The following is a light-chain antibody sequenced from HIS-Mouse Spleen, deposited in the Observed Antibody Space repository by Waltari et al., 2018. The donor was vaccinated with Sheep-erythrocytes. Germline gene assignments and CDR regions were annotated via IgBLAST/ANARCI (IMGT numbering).Light chain of an antibody. CDR1: SSAVGSYNL. Sequence: QSALTQPASVSGSPGQSTPISCTGTSSAVGSYNLVSWYQQHPGKAPKLMIYEGSKRPSGVSNRFSGSKSGNTASLTISGLQAEDEADYYCCSYAGSSTFHVVFGGGTKLTVL. CDR2: EGS. V-gene: IGLV2-23*03. J-gene: IGLJ2*01. CDR3: CSYAGSSTFHVV.